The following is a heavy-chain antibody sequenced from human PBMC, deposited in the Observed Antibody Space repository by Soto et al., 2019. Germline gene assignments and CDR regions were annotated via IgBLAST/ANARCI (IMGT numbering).Heavy chain of an antibody. J-gene: IGHJ4*02. CDR2: IYYSGST. CDR1: GGSISSSSYY. D-gene: IGHD3-9*01. CDR3: ARLTTYYDILTGYSLPYFDY. Sequence: PSETLSLTCTVSGGSISSSSYYWGWIRQPPGKGLEWIGSIYYSGSTYYNPSLKSRVTISVDTSKNQFSLKLSSVTAADTAVYYCARLTTYYDILTGYSLPYFDYWGRGTLVTVSS. V-gene: IGHV4-39*01.